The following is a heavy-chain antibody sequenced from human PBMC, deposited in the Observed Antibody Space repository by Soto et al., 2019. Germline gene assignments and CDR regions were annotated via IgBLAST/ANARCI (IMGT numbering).Heavy chain of an antibody. V-gene: IGHV3-9*01. Sequence: GGSLRLSCVGSGFIFEDFAMNWFRQVPGKGLEWVSGISWNSATLAYADSVKGRFIVSRDNAKNILYLQMNSLRPEDAALYYCAKDVGSYYYDTSAYLYDYWGQGTLVTVSS. J-gene: IGHJ4*02. CDR2: ISWNSATL. D-gene: IGHD3-22*01. CDR1: GFIFEDFA. CDR3: AKDVGSYYYDTSAYLYDY.